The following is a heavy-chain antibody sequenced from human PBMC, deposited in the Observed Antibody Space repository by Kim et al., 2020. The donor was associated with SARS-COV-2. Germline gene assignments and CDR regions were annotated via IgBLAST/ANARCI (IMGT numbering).Heavy chain of an antibody. D-gene: IGHD5-18*01. Sequence: SYHPALKSRVPISGDTTESQFSLKLSSVAAADTAVYYCARRPGYSYDFDYWGQGTLVTVSS. J-gene: IGHJ4*02. V-gene: IGHV4-39*01. CDR3: ARRPGYSYDFDY.